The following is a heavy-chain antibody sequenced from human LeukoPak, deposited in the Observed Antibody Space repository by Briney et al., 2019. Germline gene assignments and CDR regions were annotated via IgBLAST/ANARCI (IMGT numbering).Heavy chain of an antibody. D-gene: IGHD2-2*01. CDR2: IYYSGST. CDR1: GGSISSGGYY. V-gene: IGHV4-31*03. CDR3: ARDGTGYQLPSLYYFDY. Sequence: PSQTLSLTCTVSGGSISSGGYYWSWIRQHPGKGLEWIGYIYYSGSTYYNPSLKSRVTISVDTSKNQFSLKLSSVTAEDTAVYYCARDGTGYQLPSLYYFDYWGQGTLVTVSS. J-gene: IGHJ4*02.